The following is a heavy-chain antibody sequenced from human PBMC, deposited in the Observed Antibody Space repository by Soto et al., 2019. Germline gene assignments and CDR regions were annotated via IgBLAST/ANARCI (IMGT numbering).Heavy chain of an antibody. D-gene: IGHD3-10*01. CDR3: ARSITMVRGVTVLRTRFDP. V-gene: IGHV4-30-2*01. J-gene: IGHJ5*02. CDR2: IYHSGST. CDR1: GGSISSGGYS. Sequence: SETLSLTCAVSGGSISSGGYSWSWIRQPPGKGLEWIGYIYHSGSTYYNPSLKSRVTISVDRSKNQFSLKLSSVTAADTAVYYCARSITMVRGVTVLRTRFDPWGQGTLVTVSS.